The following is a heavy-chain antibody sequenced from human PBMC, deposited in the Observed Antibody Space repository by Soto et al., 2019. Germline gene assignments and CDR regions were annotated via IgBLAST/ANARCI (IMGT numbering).Heavy chain of an antibody. J-gene: IGHJ5*02. V-gene: IGHV3-21*01. CDR1: GGTFRSFS. Sequence: GGSLRLSCAASGGTFRSFSMNWVRQAPGKGLEWVSTISSNSAYIYYTDALRGRFTISRDNAKNSLHLQMNSLRAEDTAVYYCTRDASRDSSARGWFAPWGPGTLVPVSS. D-gene: IGHD6-13*01. CDR3: TRDASRDSSARGWFAP. CDR2: ISSNSAYI.